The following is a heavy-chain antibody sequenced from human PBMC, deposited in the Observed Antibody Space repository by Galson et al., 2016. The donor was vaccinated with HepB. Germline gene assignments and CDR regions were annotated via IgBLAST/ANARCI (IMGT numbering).Heavy chain of an antibody. V-gene: IGHV4-59*08. D-gene: IGHD3-10*01. J-gene: IGHJ4*02. Sequence: SETLSLTCTVSGGPVINYHWSWIRQSPGQGLEWIEYIYNSGSTNYNPSLKSRVSISEDTSKNHISLNLTSVTAADTAVHYCARQEAVPWFGELKRGPFDYWGQGILVTVSS. CDR3: ARQEAVPWFGELKRGPFDY. CDR2: IYNSGST. CDR1: GGPVINYH.